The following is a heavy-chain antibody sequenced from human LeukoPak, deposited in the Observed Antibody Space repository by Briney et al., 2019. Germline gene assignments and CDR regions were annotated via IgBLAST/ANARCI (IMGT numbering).Heavy chain of an antibody. V-gene: IGHV3-30*18. J-gene: IGHJ4*02. Sequence: GGSLRLSCAASGFTFSSYGMHWVRQAPGKGLEWVAVISYDGSNKYYADSVKGRFTISRDNSKNTLYLQMNSLRAEDTAVYYCAKERGSYDNYFDYCGQGTLVTVSS. D-gene: IGHD3-22*01. CDR1: GFTFSSYG. CDR2: ISYDGSNK. CDR3: AKERGSYDNYFDY.